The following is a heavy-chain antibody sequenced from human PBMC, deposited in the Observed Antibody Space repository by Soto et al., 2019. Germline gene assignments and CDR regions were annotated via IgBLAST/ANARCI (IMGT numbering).Heavy chain of an antibody. CDR2: HYSGGST. Sequence: GGSLRLSCAISGFSVSSNYLSWVRQAPGKGLEWVSVHYSGGSTYYADSVQGRFTVSRDKSNNTLYLQMRRVRAEDTAVYFCARHRHPRGTVGATSPLDPWGQGTQVTVSS. CDR1: GFSVSSNY. CDR3: ARHRHPRGTVGATSPLDP. J-gene: IGHJ5*02. V-gene: IGHV3-53*01. D-gene: IGHD1-26*01.